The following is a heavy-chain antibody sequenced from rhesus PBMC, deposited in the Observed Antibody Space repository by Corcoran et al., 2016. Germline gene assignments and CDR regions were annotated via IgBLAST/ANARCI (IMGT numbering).Heavy chain of an antibody. V-gene: IGHV4-99*01. D-gene: IGHD5-42*01. CDR1: DYSISSGHY. Sequence: QVHLQESGPRLVNPSETLSLTCAVSDYSISSGHYWGWVRQPPGKGLEYIGDISGWSGDSYSKASLKSRATISKATSKNQFSLNLRSMSAADTAVYYCARGTPPDYWGQGVLVTVSS. CDR3: ARGTPPDY. CDR2: ISGWSGDS. J-gene: IGHJ4*01.